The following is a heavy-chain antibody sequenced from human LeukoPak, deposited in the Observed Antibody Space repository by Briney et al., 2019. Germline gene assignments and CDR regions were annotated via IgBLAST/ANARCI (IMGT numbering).Heavy chain of an antibody. CDR2: ISGDSRYI. D-gene: IGHD2-2*01. CDR1: GFTFSSYS. Sequence: GSLRLSCAASGFTFSSYSMNWVRQAPGKGLEWVSAISGDSRYIYYADSVRGRFTISRDNAENSLYLQMYSLRVEDTAVYYCARAPTVLVGYCSSSSCQADYWGQGTLVTVSS. V-gene: IGHV3-21*01. J-gene: IGHJ4*02. CDR3: ARAPTVLVGYCSSSSCQADY.